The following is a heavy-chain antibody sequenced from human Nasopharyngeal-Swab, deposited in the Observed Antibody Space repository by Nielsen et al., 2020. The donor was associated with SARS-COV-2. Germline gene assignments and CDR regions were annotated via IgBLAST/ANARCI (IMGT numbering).Heavy chain of an antibody. V-gene: IGHV3-74*01. J-gene: IGHJ2*01. Sequence: ESPNIPCATSARNFSSYWMYWVRQDPGKGLVWVSRVNNDGSNTNYADSVKGRFTISRDNAKNTLYLQMNSLRAEDTALYYCARALNGYFDPWGRGTLVAVSS. CDR2: VNNDGSNT. CDR1: ARNFSSYW. CDR3: ARALNGYFDP.